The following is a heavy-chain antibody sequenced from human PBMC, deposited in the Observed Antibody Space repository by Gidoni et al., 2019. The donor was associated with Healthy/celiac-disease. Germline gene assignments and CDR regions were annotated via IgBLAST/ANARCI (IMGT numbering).Heavy chain of an antibody. CDR3: AKDTGSTIFGVVFTGYMDV. J-gene: IGHJ6*03. V-gene: IGHV3-43D*03. D-gene: IGHD3-3*01. Sequence: EVQLVESGGVVVQPGGSLRLSCAASGFTFDDYAMHWVRQAPGKGLEWVSLISWDGGSNYYADSVKGRFTISRDNSKNSLYLQMNSLRAEDTALYYCAKDTGSTIFGVVFTGYMDVWGKGTTVTVSS. CDR2: ISWDGGSN. CDR1: GFTFDDYA.